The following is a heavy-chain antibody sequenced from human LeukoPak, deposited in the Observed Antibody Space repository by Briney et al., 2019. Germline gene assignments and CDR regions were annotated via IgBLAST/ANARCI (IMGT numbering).Heavy chain of an antibody. Sequence: PGGSLRLSCAASGFTFSSYWMSWVRQAPGKGLEWVANIKQDGSEKYYVDSVKGRFTISRDNAKNSLYLQMNSLRAEDTAVYYCARVGYYDFWSGYIDPWGQGTLVTVSS. CDR3: ARVGYYDFWSGYIDP. CDR1: GFTFSSYW. CDR2: IKQDGSEK. J-gene: IGHJ5*02. V-gene: IGHV3-7*01. D-gene: IGHD3-3*01.